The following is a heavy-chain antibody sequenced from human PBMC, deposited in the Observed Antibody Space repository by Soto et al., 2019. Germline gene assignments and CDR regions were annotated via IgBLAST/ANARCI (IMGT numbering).Heavy chain of an antibody. CDR1: GGSISSGGYY. CDR3: ARSMTTVVTLEY. D-gene: IGHD4-17*01. V-gene: IGHV4-39*01. J-gene: IGHJ4*02. CDR2: IYYSGST. Sequence: SETLSLTCTVSGGSISSGGYYWSWIRQHPGKGLEWIGSIYYSGSTYYNPSLKSRVTISVDTSKNQFSLKLSSVTAADTAVYYCARSMTTVVTLEYWGQGTLVTVSS.